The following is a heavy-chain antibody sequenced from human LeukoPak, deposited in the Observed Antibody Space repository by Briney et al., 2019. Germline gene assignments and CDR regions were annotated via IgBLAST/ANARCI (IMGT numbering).Heavy chain of an antibody. CDR2: ISTSGLT. CDR1: GGYFSSYY. CDR3: ASPRTSYRYTFDY. Sequence: SETLFLTCTGTGGYFSSYYWSWIRQPPGKQLEWIGYISTSGLTNYGPSLKIRVSISLDTSNNRFSLNLKFVTAADTAVYFCASPRTSYRYTFDYWGPGALVTVSS. D-gene: IGHD5-18*01. J-gene: IGHJ4*02. V-gene: IGHV4-4*09.